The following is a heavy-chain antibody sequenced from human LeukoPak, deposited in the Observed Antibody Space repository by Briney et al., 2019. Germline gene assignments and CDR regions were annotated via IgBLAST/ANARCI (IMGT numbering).Heavy chain of an antibody. Sequence: GGSLRLSCAASGFTVSSNYMSWVRQAPGKGLEWVSVIYSGGNTYYADSVKGRFTISRDNSKNTLYLQMNSLRAEDTAVYYCARDPTSGYADLSFDYWGQGTLVTVSS. CDR2: IYSGGNT. V-gene: IGHV3-66*02. CDR1: GFTVSSNY. J-gene: IGHJ4*02. D-gene: IGHD3-22*01. CDR3: ARDPTSGYADLSFDY.